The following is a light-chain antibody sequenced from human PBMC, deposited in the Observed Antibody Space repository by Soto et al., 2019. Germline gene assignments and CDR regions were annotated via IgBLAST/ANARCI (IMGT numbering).Light chain of an antibody. J-gene: IGLJ2*01. V-gene: IGLV2-11*01. CDR3: CSYAGSSTYVV. CDR2: DVS. CDR1: SSDVGGYNY. Sequence: QSALTQPRSVSGSPGQSVTISCTGTSSDVGGYNYVSWYQQHPGKAPKLMIYDVSKRPSGVPDRFSGSKSGNTASLTISGLPAEDEADYYCCSYAGSSTYVVFGGGTKVTVL.